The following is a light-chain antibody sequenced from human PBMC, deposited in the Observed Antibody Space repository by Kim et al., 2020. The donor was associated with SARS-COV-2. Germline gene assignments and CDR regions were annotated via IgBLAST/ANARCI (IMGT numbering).Light chain of an antibody. J-gene: IGKJ1*01. CDR2: GAS. CDR3: QQYNIWRT. CDR1: HSVSK. Sequence: EIVMTQSPATLSVSPGERATLSCRASHSVSKLAWYQQRPGQAPRLLIYGASTRATGIPARFSGSGSGTEFTLTISSLQSEDFAVYYCQQYNIWRTFGQGTKVDIK. V-gene: IGKV3-15*01.